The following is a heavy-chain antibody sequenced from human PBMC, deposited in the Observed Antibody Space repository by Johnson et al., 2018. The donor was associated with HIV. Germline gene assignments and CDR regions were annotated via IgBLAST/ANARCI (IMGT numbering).Heavy chain of an antibody. CDR3: ARASLARVGKIRAFDN. D-gene: IGHD4-23*01. J-gene: IGHJ3*02. CDR2: IYSGGST. CDR1: GFTFSSYT. V-gene: IGHV3-66*01. Sequence: VQLVESGGGLVQPGRSLRLSCAASGFTFSSYTMYWVRQAPGKGLEWVSVIYSGGSTYYADSVKGRFTISRDNSKNTLYLQMNSLRAEDTAVFYCARASLARVGKIRAFDNWGQGTMVTVSA.